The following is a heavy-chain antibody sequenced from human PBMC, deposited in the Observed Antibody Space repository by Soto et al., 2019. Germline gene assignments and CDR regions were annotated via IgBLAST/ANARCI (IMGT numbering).Heavy chain of an antibody. CDR1: GYTFTGYY. CDR2: INPDSGGT. V-gene: IGHV1-2*02. CDR3: ATVPYGDYAYFDY. J-gene: IGHJ4*02. Sequence: ASVKVSCKASGYTFTGYYMHWVRQAPGQGLEWMGWINPDSGGTQYAQKFQGRVTMTRDTSISTAYMALSRLRSDDTAVYYCATVPYGDYAYFDYWGLGTLVTVSS. D-gene: IGHD4-17*01.